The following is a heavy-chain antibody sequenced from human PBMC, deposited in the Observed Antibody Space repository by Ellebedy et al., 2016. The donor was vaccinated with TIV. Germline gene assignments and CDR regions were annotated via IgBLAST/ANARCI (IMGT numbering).Heavy chain of an antibody. CDR3: ARGGASSLPFDY. V-gene: IGHV4-4*07. J-gene: IGHJ4*02. Sequence: MPSETLSLTCTASGVSISGYSWSWVRQPAGKGLEWIWHIPTTGSTIYNPSLASRVTMSLDTSKNQFSLELRSMAAADTAVYYCARGGASSLPFDYWGQGTQVTVSS. D-gene: IGHD2-2*01. CDR2: IPTTGST. CDR1: GVSISGYS.